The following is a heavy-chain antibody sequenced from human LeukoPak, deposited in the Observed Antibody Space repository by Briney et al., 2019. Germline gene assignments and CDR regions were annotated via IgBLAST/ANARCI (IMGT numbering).Heavy chain of an antibody. CDR3: AKDLGSSSWYYFDY. J-gene: IGHJ4*02. CDR2: IKQDGSEK. Sequence: PGGSLRLSCAASGFTFSSYWMSWVRQAPGKGLEWVANIKQDGSEKYYVDSVKGRFTISGDNAKNSLYLQMNSLRAEDTAVYYCAKDLGSSSWYYFDYWGQGTLVTVSS. D-gene: IGHD6-13*01. V-gene: IGHV3-7*01. CDR1: GFTFSSYW.